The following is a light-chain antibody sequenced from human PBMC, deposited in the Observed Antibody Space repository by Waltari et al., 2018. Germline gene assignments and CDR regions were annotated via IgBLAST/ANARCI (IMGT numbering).Light chain of an antibody. V-gene: IGKV3-15*01. CDR2: GAS. Sequence: EIVMTQSPATLSVSPGERATLLCRASQGVNSNLAWYQQKPGQPPRLLIYGASIRATGIPVRFSGSGSGTEFTLTISSLQSEDFAVYHCQQYNNWPTWTFGQGTKVEIK. CDR1: QGVNSN. CDR3: QQYNNWPTWT. J-gene: IGKJ1*01.